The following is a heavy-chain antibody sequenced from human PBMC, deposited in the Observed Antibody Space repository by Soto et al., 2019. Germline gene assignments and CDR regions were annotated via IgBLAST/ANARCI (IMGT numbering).Heavy chain of an antibody. CDR2: INPNSGNI. CDR1: GNTFTSYD. J-gene: IGHJ4*02. D-gene: IGHD3-10*01. CDR3: ARGRASGSYYLLDY. V-gene: IGHV1-8*01. Sequence: AAVKVSCKASGNTFTSYDINWGRQATGHGLEWMGWINPNSGNIGYAQKFQGRVTMTRDTAIRTAYMEVSRLRSDDTAVYYCARGRASGSYYLLDYWGQGTLVTVSS.